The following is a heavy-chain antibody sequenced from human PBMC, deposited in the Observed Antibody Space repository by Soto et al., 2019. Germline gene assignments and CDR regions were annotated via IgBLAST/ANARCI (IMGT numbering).Heavy chain of an antibody. CDR2: IYWDDDK. CDR1: GFSLSTSXXX. CDR3: AHRLERSAYDY. V-gene: IGHV2-5*02. D-gene: IGHD3-22*01. J-gene: IGHJ4*02. Sequence: QITLKESGPTLVKPTQTLTLTCSFSGFSLSTSXXXXXXIRQPPGKALQWLALIYWDDDKRYSPSLRSRLNXXXXXXXXXXXXXXXXXXXXXXXXXXXAHRLERSAYDYWGQGTLVIVSS.